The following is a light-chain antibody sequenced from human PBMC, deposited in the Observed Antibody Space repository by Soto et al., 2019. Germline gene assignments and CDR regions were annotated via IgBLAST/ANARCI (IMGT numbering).Light chain of an antibody. CDR3: GTWDSDLSAGV. Sequence: QSVLTQPPSVSAAPGQTVTISCFGSSSNIGNNYVSWYQQLPGTAPRLLIYDNNKRPSGIPDRFSGSKSGTSATLGFTGLQTGDEADYYCGTWDSDLSAGVFGGGTKVTVL. V-gene: IGLV1-51*01. CDR1: SSNIGNNY. CDR2: DNN. J-gene: IGLJ2*01.